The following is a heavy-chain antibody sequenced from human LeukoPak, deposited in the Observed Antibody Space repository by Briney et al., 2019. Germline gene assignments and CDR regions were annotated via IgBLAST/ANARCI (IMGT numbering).Heavy chain of an antibody. CDR3: ARELGGSYEMDY. J-gene: IGHJ4*02. CDR2: ISAYNGNT. Sequence: GASVKVSCKGSGYSFTSYGISGVRQAPGEGLEWMGWISAYNGNTNYAQKLQGRVTMTTDTSTSTAYMELRSLRSDDTAVYYCARELGGSYEMDYWGQGTLVTVSS. V-gene: IGHV1-18*01. D-gene: IGHD1-26*01. CDR1: GYSFTSYG.